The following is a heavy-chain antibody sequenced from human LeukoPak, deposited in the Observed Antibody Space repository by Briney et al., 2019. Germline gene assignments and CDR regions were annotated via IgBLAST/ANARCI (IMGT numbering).Heavy chain of an antibody. CDR1: GFAVSSNY. V-gene: IGHV3-53*01. Sequence: GGSLRLSCAASGFAVSSNYMSWVRQAPGKGLEWVSVIYSGGSTYYADSVKGRFTISRDNSKNTLYLQMNSLRAEDTAVYYCARGAYDYVWGSYRYKDYFDYWGQGTLVTVSS. J-gene: IGHJ4*02. D-gene: IGHD3-16*02. CDR3: ARGAYDYVWGSYRYKDYFDY. CDR2: IYSGGST.